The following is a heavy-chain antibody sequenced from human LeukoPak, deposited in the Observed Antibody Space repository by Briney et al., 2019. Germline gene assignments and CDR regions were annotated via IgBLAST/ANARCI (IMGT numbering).Heavy chain of an antibody. CDR1: GFSLNRYT. CDR3: ANQMGSYLPAYGMDV. J-gene: IGHJ6*02. CDR2: ISGSGGSK. Sequence: GGSLRLSCVVSGFSLNRYTMSWVRQAQGRGLEWVAVISGSGGSKYYADSVKGRFTISRDNSKTTLHLQMNSLTADATAIYYCANQMGSYLPAYGMDVWGQGTTVTVSS. V-gene: IGHV3-23*01. D-gene: IGHD3-16*02.